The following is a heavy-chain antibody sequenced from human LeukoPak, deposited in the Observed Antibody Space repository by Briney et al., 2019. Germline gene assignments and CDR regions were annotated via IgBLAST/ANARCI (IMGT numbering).Heavy chain of an antibody. J-gene: IGHJ4*02. D-gene: IGHD1-26*01. V-gene: IGHV3-33*01. CDR3: ARDHARLVGATTQFDY. CDR2: IWYDGSNK. Sequence: PGGSLRLSCAASGFTFSSYGMHWVRQAPGKGLEWVAVIWYDGSNKYYADSVKGRFTISRDNSKNTLYLQMNSLRAEDTAVYYCARDHARLVGATTQFDYWGQGTLVTVSS. CDR1: GFTFSSYG.